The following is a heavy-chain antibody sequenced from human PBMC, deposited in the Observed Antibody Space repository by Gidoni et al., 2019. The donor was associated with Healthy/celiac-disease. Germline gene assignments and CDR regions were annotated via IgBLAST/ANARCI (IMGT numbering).Heavy chain of an antibody. J-gene: IGHJ5*02. Sequence: QVQLQESGPGLVKPSGTLSLTCAVSGGSISSSNWWSWVRQPPGKGLEWIGEIYHSGSTNDNPSLKSRVTISVDKSKNQFSLKLSSVTAADTAVYYCARAPLYYGSGSYYRQFDPWGQGTLVTVSS. CDR1: GGSISSSNW. CDR3: ARAPLYYGSGSYYRQFDP. V-gene: IGHV4-4*02. CDR2: IYHSGST. D-gene: IGHD3-10*01.